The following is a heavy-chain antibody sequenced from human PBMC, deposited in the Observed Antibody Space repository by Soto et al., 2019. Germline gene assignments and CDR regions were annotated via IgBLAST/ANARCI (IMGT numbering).Heavy chain of an antibody. Sequence: QVQLQESGPGLVKPSETLSLTCTVSGVSIINYYWTWIRQPPGKGLEWIGYIYYSGSTNYNPSLKSRVTMSVDTSKNRFSLKLSSVTAADTAVYYCAHYYDSSGSFPHFDYWGQGILVTVSS. J-gene: IGHJ4*02. V-gene: IGHV4-59*08. CDR1: GVSIINYY. D-gene: IGHD3-22*01. CDR2: IYYSGST. CDR3: AHYYDSSGSFPHFDY.